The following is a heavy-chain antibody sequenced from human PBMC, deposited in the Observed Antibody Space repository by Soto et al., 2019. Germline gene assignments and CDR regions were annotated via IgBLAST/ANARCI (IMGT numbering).Heavy chain of an antibody. V-gene: IGHV1-69*13. Sequence: SVKVSCKASGGTFSSYAISWVRQAPGQGLEWMGGIIPIFGTANHAQKFQGRVTITADESTSTAYMELSSLRSEDTAVYYCARAQSSGWSKGGFDPWGQGTLVTVSS. CDR2: IIPIFGTA. J-gene: IGHJ5*02. CDR3: ARAQSSGWSKGGFDP. CDR1: GGTFSSYA. D-gene: IGHD6-19*01.